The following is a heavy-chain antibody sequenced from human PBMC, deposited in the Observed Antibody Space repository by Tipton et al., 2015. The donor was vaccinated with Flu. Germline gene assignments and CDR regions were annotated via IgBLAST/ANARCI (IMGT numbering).Heavy chain of an antibody. CDR3: ARGHTAMVGSLYYYGMDV. Sequence: GLVKPSETLSLTCAVYGGSFSGYYWSWIRQPPGKGLEWIGEINHSGSTNYNPSLKSRVTISVDTSKNQFSLKLSSVTAADTAVYYCARGHTAMVGSLYYYGMDVWDQGP. D-gene: IGHD5-18*01. J-gene: IGHJ6*02. CDR1: GGSFSGYY. CDR2: INHSGST. V-gene: IGHV4-34*01.